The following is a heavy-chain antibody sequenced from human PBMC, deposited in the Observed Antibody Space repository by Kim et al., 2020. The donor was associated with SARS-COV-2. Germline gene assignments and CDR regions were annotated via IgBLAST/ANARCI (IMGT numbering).Heavy chain of an antibody. CDR3: ARAHYYDSSGSYLDDAFD. D-gene: IGHD3-22*01. Sequence: SETLSLTCAVYGGSFSGYYWSWIRQPPGKGLEWIGEINHSGSTNYNPSLKSRVTISVDTSKNQFSLKLSSVTAADTAVYYCARAHYYDSSGSYLDDAFD. CDR1: GGSFSGYY. J-gene: IGHJ3*02. CDR2: INHSGST. V-gene: IGHV4-34*01.